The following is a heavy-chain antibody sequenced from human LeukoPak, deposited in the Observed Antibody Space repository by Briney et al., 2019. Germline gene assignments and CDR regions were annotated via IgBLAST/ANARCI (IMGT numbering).Heavy chain of an antibody. CDR3: ARGVGGYSYGGYAFDI. V-gene: IGHV4-38-2*02. D-gene: IGHD5-18*01. CDR2: IYYSGST. J-gene: IGHJ3*02. CDR1: GYSISSGYY. Sequence: PSETLSLTCTVSGYSISSGYYWGWIRQPPGKGLEWIGYIYYSGSTYYNPSLKSRVTISVDTSKNQFSLKLSSVTAADTAVYYCARGVGGYSYGGYAFDIWGQGTMVTVSS.